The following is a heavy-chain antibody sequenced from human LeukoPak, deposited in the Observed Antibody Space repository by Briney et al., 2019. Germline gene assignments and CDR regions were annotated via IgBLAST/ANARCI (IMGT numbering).Heavy chain of an antibody. CDR3: ARWGVLEWLLWSPEPGGGPYYFDY. CDR1: GYTFTGYY. CDR2: INPNSGGT. V-gene: IGHV1-2*02. J-gene: IGHJ4*02. D-gene: IGHD3-3*01. Sequence: GASVKVSCKASGYTFTGYYMHWVRQAPRQGLEWMGWINPNSGGTNYAQKFQGRVTMTRDTSISTAYMELSRLRSDDTAVYYCARWGVLEWLLWSPEPGGGPYYFDYWGQGTLVTVSS.